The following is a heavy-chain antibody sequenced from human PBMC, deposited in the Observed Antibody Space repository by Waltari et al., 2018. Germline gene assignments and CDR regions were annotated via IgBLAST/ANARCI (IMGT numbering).Heavy chain of an antibody. CDR2: IKPDGSER. CDR3: SRSLDA. CDR1: GFTFSNAW. J-gene: IGHJ6*02. V-gene: IGHV3-7*03. Sequence: EVQLVESGGGLVQPGGSLRLSCADSGFTFSNAWMDWVRQAPGKGLEWVANIKPDGSERYSVDSVKGRFTISRDNAKNSVYLQMNSLRAEDTAVYYCSRSLDAWGQGTTVTVSS.